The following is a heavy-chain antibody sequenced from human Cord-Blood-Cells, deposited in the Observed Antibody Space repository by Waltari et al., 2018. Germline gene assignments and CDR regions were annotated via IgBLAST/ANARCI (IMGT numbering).Heavy chain of an antibody. V-gene: IGHV4-34*01. J-gene: IGHJ4*02. CDR3: ARGEGYCSSTSCYYFDY. CDR2: INHSGST. D-gene: IGHD2-2*01. Sequence: QVQLQQWGAGLLKPSETLSLTCAVYGGSFSGYYWSWIRQPPGKGLEWIGEINHSGSTNYNPGLKGRVTISVDTSKDQFSLKLSSVTGADTAVYYCARGEGYCSSTSCYYFDYWGQGTLVTVSS. CDR1: GGSFSGYY.